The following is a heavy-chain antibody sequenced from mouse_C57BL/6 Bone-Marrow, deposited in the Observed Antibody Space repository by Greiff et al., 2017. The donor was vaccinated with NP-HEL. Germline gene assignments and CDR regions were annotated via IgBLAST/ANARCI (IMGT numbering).Heavy chain of an antibody. Sequence: VQLQQSGAELARPGASVKMSCKASGYTFTSYTMHWVKQRPGQGLEWFGYINPSSGYTKYNQKFKDKATLTADKSSSTAYMQLSSLTSEDSAVYYCAREGVEDYWGQGTTLTVSS. V-gene: IGHV1-4*01. J-gene: IGHJ2*01. CDR1: GYTFTSYT. CDR3: AREGVEDY. D-gene: IGHD1-1*02. CDR2: INPSSGYT.